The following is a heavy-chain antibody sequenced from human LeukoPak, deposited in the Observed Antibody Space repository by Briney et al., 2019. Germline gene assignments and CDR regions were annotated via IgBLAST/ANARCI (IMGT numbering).Heavy chain of an antibody. CDR1: GFTVSSNY. Sequence: GGSLRLSCAASGFTVSSNYMSWVRQAPGKRLEWVSVIYSGGSTYYADSVKGRFTISRDNSKNTLYLQMNSLRAEDTAVYYCARDPGPIAAPTYYGMDVWGQGTTVTVSS. V-gene: IGHV3-53*01. J-gene: IGHJ6*02. D-gene: IGHD6-6*01. CDR2: IYSGGST. CDR3: ARDPGPIAAPTYYGMDV.